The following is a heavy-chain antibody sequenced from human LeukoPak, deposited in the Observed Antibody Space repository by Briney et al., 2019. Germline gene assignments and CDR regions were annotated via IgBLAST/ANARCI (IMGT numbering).Heavy chain of an antibody. CDR1: GFTFSSYA. J-gene: IGHJ4*02. V-gene: IGHV3-23*01. Sequence: GGSLRLSCAASGFTFSSYAMTWVRQAPGKGLEWVSTILPGGGDTYYADSVKGRFTISRNTSKNTLYLQMNTLRVEDTAVYYCAKAWPAAGTFDSWGQGSLVTVSS. CDR3: AKAWPAAGTFDS. CDR2: ILPGGGDT. D-gene: IGHD6-13*01.